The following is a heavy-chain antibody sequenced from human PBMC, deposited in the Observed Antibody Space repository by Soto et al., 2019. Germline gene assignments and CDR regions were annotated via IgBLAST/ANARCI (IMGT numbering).Heavy chain of an antibody. CDR2: INQDGTEK. CDR1: GFTFSNYF. D-gene: IGHD5-12*01. CDR3: ATCRTVDATRRLDC. Sequence: SLRLSCAASGFTFSNYFMKWVRQAPGKGLEWVANINQDGTEKNYVESVKGRFTISRDNAKNSLYLQMDSLRVEDTAVYYCATCRTVDATRRLDCWGQGTLVTVSS. V-gene: IGHV3-7*03. J-gene: IGHJ4*02.